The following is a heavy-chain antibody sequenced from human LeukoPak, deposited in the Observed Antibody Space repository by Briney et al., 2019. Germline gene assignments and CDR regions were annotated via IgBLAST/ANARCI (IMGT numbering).Heavy chain of an antibody. CDR1: GYSFTSYW. Sequence: GESLKISCKGSGYSFTSYWIGWVRQMPGKGLEWMGIIYPGDSDTRYSPSFQGQVTISADKSISTAYLQRSSLKASDTAMYYCARQGGPVTTHYYYGMDVWGQGTTVTVSS. J-gene: IGHJ6*02. CDR3: ARQGGPVTTHYYYGMDV. CDR2: IYPGDSDT. D-gene: IGHD4-17*01. V-gene: IGHV5-51*01.